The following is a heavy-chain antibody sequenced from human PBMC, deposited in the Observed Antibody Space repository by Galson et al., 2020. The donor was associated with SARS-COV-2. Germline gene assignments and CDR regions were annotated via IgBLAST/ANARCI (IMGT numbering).Heavy chain of an antibody. CDR2: IYPGDSDT. D-gene: IGHD1-1*01. CDR1: GYSFNTFR. Sequence: GESLKIPCKGSGYSFNTFRIGWVRQMPGKGLEWMGIIYPGDSDTRYSPSFQGQVTISVDKSITTTYLQWTSLKASDTAMYYCARQPIGPDNSGPFDYWGQGTLATVSS. V-gene: IGHV5-51*01. CDR3: ARQPIGPDNSGPFDY. J-gene: IGHJ4*02.